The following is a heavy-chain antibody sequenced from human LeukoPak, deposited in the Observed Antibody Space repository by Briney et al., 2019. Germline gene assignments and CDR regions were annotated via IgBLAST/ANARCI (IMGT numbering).Heavy chain of an antibody. V-gene: IGHV1-69*13. CDR3: ASSGDFWSGQTNWFDP. CDR1: GGTFSSYA. D-gene: IGHD3-3*01. CDR2: IIPIFGTA. Sequence: SSVKVSCKASGGTFSSYAISWVRQAPGQGLEWMVGIIPIFGTANYAQKFQGRVTITADESTSTAYMELSSLRSEDTAVYYCASSGDFWSGQTNWFDPWGQGTLVTVSS. J-gene: IGHJ5*02.